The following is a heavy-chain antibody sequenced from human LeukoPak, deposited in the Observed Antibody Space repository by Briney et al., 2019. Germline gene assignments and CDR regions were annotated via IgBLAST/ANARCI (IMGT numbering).Heavy chain of an antibody. CDR2: IRSDGNNE. CDR1: GFTFSSYG. Sequence: GGSLRLSCAASGFTFSSYGMHWVRQAPGKGLEWVAFIRSDGNNEHYADSVKGRFTISRDNSKNTLYLQMNSLRADDTAVYYCASIIAAVDSDYWGQGTLVTVSS. CDR3: ASIIAAVDSDY. J-gene: IGHJ4*02. V-gene: IGHV3-30*02. D-gene: IGHD6-13*01.